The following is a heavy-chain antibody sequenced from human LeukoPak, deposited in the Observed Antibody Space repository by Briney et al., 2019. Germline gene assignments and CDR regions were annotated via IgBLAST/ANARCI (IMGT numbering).Heavy chain of an antibody. CDR3: ARDPGYSYGLGPFDY. V-gene: IGHV4-59*01. J-gene: IGHJ4*02. D-gene: IGHD5-18*01. Sequence: PSETLSLTCTVSGGSISSYYWSWIRQPPGKGLEWIGYIYYSGSTNYNPSLKSRVTISVDTSKNQFSLKLSSVTAADTAVYYCARDPGYSYGLGPFDYWGQGTLVTVSS. CDR2: IYYSGST. CDR1: GGSISSYY.